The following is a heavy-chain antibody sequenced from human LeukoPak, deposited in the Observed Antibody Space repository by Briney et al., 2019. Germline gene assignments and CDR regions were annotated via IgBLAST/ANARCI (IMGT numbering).Heavy chain of an antibody. J-gene: IGHJ6*03. CDR3: ARDLPDCSGGSCSYFYYYMDA. V-gene: IGHV1-2*06. Sequence: ASVKVSCKAAGYSFIDYYMHWVRQAPGRGLEWMGRINPNSGDTNYAQKFQGRVTMTRDTSISTAYMELSRLRSDDTAVYYCARDLPDCSGGSCSYFYYYMDAWGKGTTVTVPS. D-gene: IGHD2-15*01. CDR2: INPNSGDT. CDR1: GYSFIDYY.